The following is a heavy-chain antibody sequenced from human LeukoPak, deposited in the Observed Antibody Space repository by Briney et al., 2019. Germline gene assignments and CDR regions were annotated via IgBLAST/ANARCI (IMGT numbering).Heavy chain of an antibody. D-gene: IGHD6-19*01. Sequence: ASVKVSCKASGYSFNSFSMHWVRQAPGQGLEWMGIINPSGGSTSYAQKFQGRVAMTRDMSTSTVYMELTSLRSEDTAVYYCARDPSGWYWFDPWGQGTLVTVSS. V-gene: IGHV1-46*02. J-gene: IGHJ5*02. CDR1: GYSFNSFS. CDR3: ARDPSGWYWFDP. CDR2: INPSGGST.